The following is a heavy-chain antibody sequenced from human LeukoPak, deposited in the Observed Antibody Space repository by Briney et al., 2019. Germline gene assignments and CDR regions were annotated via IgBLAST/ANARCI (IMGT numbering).Heavy chain of an antibody. CDR2: FDPEDGET. CDR3: ATNLATVVTPAYY. D-gene: IGHD4-23*01. V-gene: IGHV1-24*01. J-gene: IGHJ4*02. CDR1: GNTLTELS. Sequence: ASVKVSCQVSGNTLTELSMHWVRQAPGKGLEWMGGFDPEDGETIYAQKFQGRVTMTEDTSTDTAYMDPNSLRSEDTAVYYCATNLATVVTPAYYWGQGTLVTVSS.